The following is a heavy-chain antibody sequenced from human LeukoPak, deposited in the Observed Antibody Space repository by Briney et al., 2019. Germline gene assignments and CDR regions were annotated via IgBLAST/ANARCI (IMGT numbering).Heavy chain of an antibody. Sequence: SETLSLTCAVYGGSFSGYYWSWIRQPPGKGLEWIGEINHSGSTNYNPSLKSRVTISVDTSKNQFSLKLSSVTAADTAVYYCARDTVVFDYRGQGTLVTVSS. CDR1: GGSFSGYY. V-gene: IGHV4-34*01. CDR2: INHSGST. CDR3: ARDTVVFDY. D-gene: IGHD2-15*01. J-gene: IGHJ4*02.